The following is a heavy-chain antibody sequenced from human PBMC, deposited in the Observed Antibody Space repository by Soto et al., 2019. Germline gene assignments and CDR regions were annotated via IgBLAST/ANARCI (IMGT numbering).Heavy chain of an antibody. D-gene: IGHD3-3*01. CDR2: IIPIFGSA. J-gene: IGHJ4*02. CDR3: ARVRVRFLEWLGSEG. Sequence: QVQLVQSGAEVKKPGSSVKVSCKASGGTFSSYAISWVRQAPGQGLEWMGGIIPIFGSANYAKKFQGRVTITAAESTRTAYMELSSLRTEDPAVYYCARVRVRFLEWLGSEGWGQGTLVTVSS. CDR1: GGTFSSYA. V-gene: IGHV1-69*12.